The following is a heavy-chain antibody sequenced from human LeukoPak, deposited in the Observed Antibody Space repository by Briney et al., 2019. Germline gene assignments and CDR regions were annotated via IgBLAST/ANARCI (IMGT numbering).Heavy chain of an antibody. CDR3: AKRDSSGYSIYFDY. CDR1: GFTLSSYA. Sequence: GSLRLSCAASGFTLSSYAMSWVRQAPGKGLEWVSAISGSGGSAYYADSVKGRFTISRDNSKNTLYLQMNSLRAEDTAVYYCAKRDSSGYSIYFDYWGQGTLVTVSS. CDR2: ISGSGGSA. V-gene: IGHV3-23*01. J-gene: IGHJ4*02. D-gene: IGHD3-22*01.